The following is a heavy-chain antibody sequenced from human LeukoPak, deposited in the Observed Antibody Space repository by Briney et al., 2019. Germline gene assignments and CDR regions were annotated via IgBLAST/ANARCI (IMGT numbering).Heavy chain of an antibody. Sequence: SETLSLTCTVSGGSISSGGYYWSWIRQHPGKGLEWIGYIYYSGSTYYNPSLKSRVTISVDTSKNQFSLKLSSVTAADTAVYYCARGSGRITMVRGLYGMDVWGQGTTVTVSS. J-gene: IGHJ6*02. CDR1: GGSISSGGYY. D-gene: IGHD3-10*01. CDR2: IYYSGST. CDR3: ARGSGRITMVRGLYGMDV. V-gene: IGHV4-31*03.